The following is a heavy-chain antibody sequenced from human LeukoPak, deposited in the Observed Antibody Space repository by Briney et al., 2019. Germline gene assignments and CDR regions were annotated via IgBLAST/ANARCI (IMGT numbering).Heavy chain of an antibody. CDR3: AKGALVAGPRYYFDY. J-gene: IGHJ4*02. V-gene: IGHV3-23*01. D-gene: IGHD2-8*02. CDR1: GFTFSSYA. Sequence: PGGSLRLSCAASGFTFSSYAMSWVRQAPGKGLEWVSAISGSGGSTYYADSVRGRFTISRDNSKNTLFLQMNSLRAEDTAVYYCAKGALVAGPRYYFDYWGKGPLVTVSS. CDR2: ISGSGGST.